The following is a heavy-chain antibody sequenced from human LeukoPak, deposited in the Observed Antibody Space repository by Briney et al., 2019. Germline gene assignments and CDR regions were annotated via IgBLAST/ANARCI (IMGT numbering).Heavy chain of an antibody. CDR1: GGSISPYY. CDR2: IQASGST. CDR3: ARVLHYYDSSAYMDA. J-gene: IGHJ6*03. V-gene: IGHV4-4*07. Sequence: SETLSLTWTVAGGSISPYYGSGIRQSAGKGLEWIGLIQASGSTNYNPSLKSRVTISVDKSKKQISLKLSSVTAADTAVYYCARVLHYYDSSAYMDACGKGTTVTVSS. D-gene: IGHD3-22*01.